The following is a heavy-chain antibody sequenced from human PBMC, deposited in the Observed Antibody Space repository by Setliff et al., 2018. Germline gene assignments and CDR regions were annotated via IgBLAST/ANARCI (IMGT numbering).Heavy chain of an antibody. Sequence: SGPTLVNPTQTLTLTCTFSGFSLNTSGMRVSWIRQPTGKALEWLARIDWDDDKFYSTSLKTRLTISKDTSKKQVVLTMTNMDPVDTATYYCARISASSSHFDYWGPGTLVTVSS. CDR3: ARISASSSHFDY. D-gene: IGHD6-13*01. CDR2: IDWDDDK. J-gene: IGHJ4*02. V-gene: IGHV2-70*04. CDR1: GFSLNTSGMR.